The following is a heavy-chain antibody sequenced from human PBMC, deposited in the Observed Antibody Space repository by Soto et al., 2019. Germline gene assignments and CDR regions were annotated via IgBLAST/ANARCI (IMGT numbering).Heavy chain of an antibody. D-gene: IGHD6-6*01. CDR3: ARDPRYSSSAFDI. CDR1: GGTFSSYA. CDR2: IIPIFGTA. J-gene: IGHJ3*02. Sequence: GASVKVSCKASGGTFSSYAISWVRQAPGQGLEWMGGIIPIFGTANYAQKFQGRVTITADESTSTAYMELSSLRSEDTAVYYCARDPRYSSSAFDICGQGTMVTVSS. V-gene: IGHV1-69*13.